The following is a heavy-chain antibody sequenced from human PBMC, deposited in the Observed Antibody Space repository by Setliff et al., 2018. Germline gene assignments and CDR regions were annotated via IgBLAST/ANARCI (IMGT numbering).Heavy chain of an antibody. D-gene: IGHD5-12*01. CDR1: GFSIANGYY. J-gene: IGHJ4*02. CDR2: IFQSGIT. V-gene: IGHV4-38-2*01. Sequence: ETLSLTCAVSGFSIANGYYWGWIRQSPGKQLEWIGNIFQSGITFYNPSLKSRVTISLDPSQNQFSLKLRSVTAADTAVYFCARVGGLLVATMPFDYWGPGTLVTVSS. CDR3: ARVGGLLVATMPFDY.